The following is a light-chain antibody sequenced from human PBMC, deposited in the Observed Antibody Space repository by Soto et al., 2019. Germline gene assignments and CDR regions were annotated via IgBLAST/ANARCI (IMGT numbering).Light chain of an antibody. J-gene: IGKJ1*01. CDR1: QSVSNNY. CDR3: QQYGTSPRM. CDR2: GAS. Sequence: EIVLTQSPGTLSLSPGDTAALSCRASQSVSNNYLAWYQQKPGQAPRLLIYGASSRATGIPDRFSGSASGTDFTLIISRLEPEDFAVYYCQQYGTSPRMFGQGTKVDIK. V-gene: IGKV3-20*01.